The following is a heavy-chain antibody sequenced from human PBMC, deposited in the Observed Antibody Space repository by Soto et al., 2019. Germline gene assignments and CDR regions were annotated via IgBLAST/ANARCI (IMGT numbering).Heavy chain of an antibody. CDR1: GGSISSYY. V-gene: IGHV4-59*01. Sequence: SETLSLTCTVSGGSISSYYWSWIRQPPGKGLEWIGYIYCSGSTNYNPSLKSRVTISVDTSKNQFSLKVSSVTAADTAVYYCARNYGYCEVESPFDYWGQGTLVTVSS. CDR2: IYCSGST. D-gene: IGHD5-12*01. CDR3: ARNYGYCEVESPFDY. J-gene: IGHJ4*02.